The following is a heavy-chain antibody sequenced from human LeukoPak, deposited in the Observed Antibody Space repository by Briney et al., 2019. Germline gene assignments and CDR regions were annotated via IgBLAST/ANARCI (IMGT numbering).Heavy chain of an antibody. D-gene: IGHD3-10*01. CDR2: ISVDGETT. CDR3: AKDRNSMVRTPAWFDP. J-gene: IGHJ5*02. CDR1: GFSVGTFG. V-gene: IGHV3-23*01. Sequence: GGSLRLSCVVSGFSVGTFGMSWVRRAPGKGLEWISAISVDGETTYYADSVRGRFTISRDNSKNTLYLQMNSLRAEDTAVYYCAKDRNSMVRTPAWFDPWGQGTLVTVSS.